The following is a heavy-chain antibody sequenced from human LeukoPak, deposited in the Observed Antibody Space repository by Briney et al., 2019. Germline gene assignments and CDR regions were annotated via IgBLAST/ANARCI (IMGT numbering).Heavy chain of an antibody. CDR1: GDSISGHY. CDR3: ARGEDFKSSRFDP. CDR2: IYYSGTI. J-gene: IGHJ5*02. Sequence: SETLSLTCTVSGDSISGHYWNWIRQPPGKGLEWIGYIYYSGTIKYNPSLKSRVTISVDTSKNQFSLKLNSLTAADTAVYYCARGEDFKSSRFDPWGQGILVTVSS. V-gene: IGHV4-59*11. D-gene: IGHD1-26*01.